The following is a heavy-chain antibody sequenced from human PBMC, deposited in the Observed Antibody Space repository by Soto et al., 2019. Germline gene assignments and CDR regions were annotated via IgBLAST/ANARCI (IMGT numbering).Heavy chain of an antibody. CDR2: ISGSGGST. CDR3: AKRHCSGGSCYPKLYYFDY. D-gene: IGHD2-15*01. J-gene: IGHJ4*02. V-gene: IGHV3-23*01. CDR1: GFTFSSYA. Sequence: PGGSLRLSCAASGFTFSSYAMSWVRQAPGKGLEWVSAISGSGGSTYYADSVKGRFTISRDNSKNTLYLQMNSLRAEDTAVYYCAKRHCSGGSCYPKLYYFDYWGQGTLVTVSS.